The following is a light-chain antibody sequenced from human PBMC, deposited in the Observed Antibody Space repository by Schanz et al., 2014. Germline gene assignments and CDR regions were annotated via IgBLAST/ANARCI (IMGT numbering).Light chain of an antibody. CDR1: SSDVGGYNY. Sequence: QSALTQPASVSGSPGQSITISCTGTSSDVGGYNYVSWYQQHPGKAPKLMIYEVTKRPSGVPDRFSGSKSGNTASLTVSGLQAEDEADYYCSSYAGSSTFGVFGGGTKLTVL. J-gene: IGLJ2*01. CDR3: SSYAGSSTFGV. CDR2: EVT. V-gene: IGLV2-8*01.